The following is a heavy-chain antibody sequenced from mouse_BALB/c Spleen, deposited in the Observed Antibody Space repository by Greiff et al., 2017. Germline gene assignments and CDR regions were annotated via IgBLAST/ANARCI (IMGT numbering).Heavy chain of an antibody. J-gene: IGHJ4*01. D-gene: IGHD2-3*01. CDR3: SRIGGYDGYYVYAMDD. CDR2: IWWDDDK. Sequence: QVTLNESGPGILQPSQTLSLTCSFSGFSLSTSGMGVGWIRQPSGKGLEWLAHIWWDDDKRYNPALKSRLTISKDTSSNQVFLKIASVDTSDTATYYWSRIGGYDGYYVYAMDDWGQGTSGTVSS. V-gene: IGHV8-8*01. CDR1: GFSLSTSGMG.